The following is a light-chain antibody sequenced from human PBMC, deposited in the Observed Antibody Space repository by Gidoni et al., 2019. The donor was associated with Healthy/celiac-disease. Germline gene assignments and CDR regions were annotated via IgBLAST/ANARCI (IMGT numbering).Light chain of an antibody. CDR2: DAS. J-gene: IGKJ2*01. CDR1: QSVSSY. V-gene: IGKV3-11*01. CDR3: HQRSNWPPDYT. Sequence: EIVLTQSPATLSLSPGERATLPCRASQSVSSYLAWYQQKPGQAPRLLIYDASDRATGIPARFSGSVSGTDFTLTISSLEPEDFAVYYCHQRSNWPPDYTFGQGTKLEIK.